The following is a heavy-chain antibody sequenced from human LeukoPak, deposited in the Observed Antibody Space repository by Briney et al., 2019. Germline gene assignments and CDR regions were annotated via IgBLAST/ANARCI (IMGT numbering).Heavy chain of an antibody. CDR1: GXSISSYY. D-gene: IGHD2-21*01. J-gene: IGHJ6*02. Sequence: SETLSLTCTVSGXSISSYYWSWIRQPAGKELEWIGRIYTSGSTNYNPSLKSRVTMSVDTSKNQFSLKLSSVTAADTAVYYCAREIVRGHYYYGMDVWGQGTTVTVSS. CDR3: AREIVRGHYYYGMDV. CDR2: IYTSGST. V-gene: IGHV4-4*07.